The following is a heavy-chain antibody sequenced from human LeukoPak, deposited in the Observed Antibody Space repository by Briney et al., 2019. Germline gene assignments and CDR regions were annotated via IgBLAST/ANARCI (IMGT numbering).Heavy chain of an antibody. D-gene: IGHD5-18*01. CDR2: IIPVLNIT. CDR3: ARDQGLTAPPPYGLDV. J-gene: IGHJ6*02. CDR1: GGTFSSSA. V-gene: IGHV1-69*04. Sequence: GASVKVSCKTSGGTFSSSAITWVRPAPGQGLEWMGRIIPVLNITSYAQKFQGRVTITADTSTSTVYMELSSLRSEETAVYYCARDQGLTAPPPYGLDVWGQGTTVIVSS.